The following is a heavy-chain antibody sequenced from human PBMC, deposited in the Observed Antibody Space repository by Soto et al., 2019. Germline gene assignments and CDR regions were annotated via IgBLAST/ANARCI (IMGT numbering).Heavy chain of an antibody. J-gene: IGHJ4*02. D-gene: IGHD3-10*01. V-gene: IGHV4-31*03. CDR1: GGAINSGGYY. CDR2: IYYTGST. CDR3: ARGGSYWYYFDS. Sequence: QVQLQESGPGLVKPSQTLSLTCTLSGGAINSGGYYWSWIRQHPGKGLEWIGYIYYTGSTSYNPSLKSRVTMSLDTSKSQFSLKPSSVTAPDTAVYYCARGGSYWYYFDSWGQGTLVTVSS.